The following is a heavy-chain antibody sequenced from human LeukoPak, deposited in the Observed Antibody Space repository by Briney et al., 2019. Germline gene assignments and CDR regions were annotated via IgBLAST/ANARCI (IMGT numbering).Heavy chain of an antibody. J-gene: IGHJ4*02. CDR3: ARSIGAGNSVYFDY. V-gene: IGHV3-11*01. CDR2: IGSSDSPI. CDR1: GFTFSDYY. Sequence: GSLRLSCAASGFTFSDYYMSWIRQAPGKGPEWLSYIGSSDSPIYYADSVKGRFTISRDNAKNSLYLQMSSLRAEDTAVYYCARSIGAGNSVYFDYWGQGTLVTVSS. D-gene: IGHD4-23*01.